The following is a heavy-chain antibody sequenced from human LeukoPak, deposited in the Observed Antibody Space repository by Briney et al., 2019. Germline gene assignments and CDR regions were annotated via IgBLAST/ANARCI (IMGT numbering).Heavy chain of an antibody. J-gene: IGHJ3*02. V-gene: IGHV3-33*01. CDR2: IWYDGSNK. CDR1: GFTFSSYG. CDR3: ARNTPVDILTGYYPGDAFDI. Sequence: GGSLRLSCAASGFTFSSYGTHWVRQAPGKGLEWVAVIWYDGSNKYYADSVKGRFTISRDNSKNTLYLQMNSLRAEDTAVYYCARNTPVDILTGYYPGDAFDIWGQGTMVTVSS. D-gene: IGHD3-9*01.